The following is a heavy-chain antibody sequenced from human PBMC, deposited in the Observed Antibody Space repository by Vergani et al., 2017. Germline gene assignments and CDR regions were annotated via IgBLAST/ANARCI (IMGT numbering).Heavy chain of an antibody. Sequence: QLQLQESGPGLVKPSETLSLTCTVSGGSISSSSYYWGWIRQPPGKGLEWIGSIYYSGSTYYNPSLKSRVTISVDPSKYQFSLTLSAVTAADTAVYYCARQAVIAAAGTADYYYGMDVWGQGTTVTVSS. J-gene: IGHJ6*02. CDR3: ARQAVIAAAGTADYYYGMDV. CDR1: GGSISSSSYY. CDR2: IYYSGST. D-gene: IGHD6-13*01. V-gene: IGHV4-39*01.